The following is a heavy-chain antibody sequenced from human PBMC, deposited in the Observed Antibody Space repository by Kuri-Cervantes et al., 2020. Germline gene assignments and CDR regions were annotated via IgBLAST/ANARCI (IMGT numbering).Heavy chain of an antibody. CDR1: VGSISSGVYF. Sequence: SETLSLTCAVSVGSISSGVYFWGWSREQPGKGLEWIGSNYYRGSTYYNPSLKCRVTISVDTSKNQLSLKLSTVTAADTAVYYCARHDHDYNWFDPWGQGALVTVSS. CDR3: ARHDHDYNWFDP. J-gene: IGHJ5*02. D-gene: IGHD1-1*01. CDR2: NYYRGST. V-gene: IGHV4-30-2*03.